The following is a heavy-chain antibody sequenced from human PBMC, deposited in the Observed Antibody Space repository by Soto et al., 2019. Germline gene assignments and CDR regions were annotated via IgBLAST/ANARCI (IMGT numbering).Heavy chain of an antibody. CDR2: IYYTGKT. V-gene: IGHV4-30-4*01. CDR3: AGDRSNSPDYFDY. D-gene: IGHD6-6*01. CDR1: GGSISRDDYY. J-gene: IGHJ4*02. Sequence: QVQLQESGPGPVKPSQTLSLTCTVSGGSISRDDYYWSWIRQPPGKGLEWIGFIYYTGKTSYNPSLKSRLTISLDTSKNQFSLKLSSVSAADTAVYYCAGDRSNSPDYFDYWGQGTLVTVSS.